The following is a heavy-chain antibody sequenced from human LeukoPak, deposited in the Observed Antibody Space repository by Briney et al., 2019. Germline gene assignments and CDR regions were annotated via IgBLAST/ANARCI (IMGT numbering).Heavy chain of an antibody. D-gene: IGHD1-26*01. CDR3: ARGGIVGATNWFDP. J-gene: IGHJ5*02. CDR2: IKQDGSEK. CDR1: GFTFSSYW. V-gene: IGHV3-7*01. Sequence: GGSLRLSCAASGFTFSSYWMSWVRQAPGKGLEWVANIKQDGSEKYYVDSVKGRFTISRDNAKNSLYLQMNSLRAEDTAVYYCARGGIVGATNWFDPWGQGTLVTVSS.